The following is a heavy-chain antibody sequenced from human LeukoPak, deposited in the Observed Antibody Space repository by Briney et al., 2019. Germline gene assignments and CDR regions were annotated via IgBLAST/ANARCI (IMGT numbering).Heavy chain of an antibody. CDR3: AQDPTVAGTAEYFQH. J-gene: IGHJ1*01. Sequence: PGGSLRLSCAASGFTFSSYAMTWVRQAPGKGLEWVSAISGSGGNTYYADSVKGRFTISRDNSKNTLYLQMNSLRAEDTAVYYCAQDPTVAGTAEYFQHWGQGTLVPVSS. CDR1: GFTFSSYA. CDR2: ISGSGGNT. V-gene: IGHV3-23*01. D-gene: IGHD6-19*01.